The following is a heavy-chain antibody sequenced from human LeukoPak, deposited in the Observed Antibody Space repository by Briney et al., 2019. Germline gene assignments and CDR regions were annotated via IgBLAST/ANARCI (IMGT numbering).Heavy chain of an antibody. CDR3: AREGTAGTNLNWFDP. V-gene: IGHV4-34*01. CDR2: INHSGST. CDR1: GGSFSGYY. Sequence: KPSETLSLTCAVYGGSFSGYYWSWIRQPPGKGLEWIGEINHSGSTNYNPSLKSRVTISVDTSKNQFSLKVSSVTAADTAVYYCAREGTAGTNLNWFDPWGQGTLVTVSS. J-gene: IGHJ5*02. D-gene: IGHD1-1*01.